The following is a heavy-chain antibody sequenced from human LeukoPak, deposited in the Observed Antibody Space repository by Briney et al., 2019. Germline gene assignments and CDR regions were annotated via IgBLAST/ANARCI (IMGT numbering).Heavy chain of an antibody. D-gene: IGHD3-22*01. CDR1: GFTFDDYA. J-gene: IGHJ4*02. CDR3: AKEGYYDSSGYDY. CDR2: ISWNSGSI. Sequence: PGGSVRLSCAASGFTFDDYAMHWVRQAPGKGLEWVSGISWNSGSIGYADSVKGRFTISRDNAKNSLYLQMNSLRAEDTALYYCAKEGYYDSSGYDYWGQGTLVTVSS. V-gene: IGHV3-9*01.